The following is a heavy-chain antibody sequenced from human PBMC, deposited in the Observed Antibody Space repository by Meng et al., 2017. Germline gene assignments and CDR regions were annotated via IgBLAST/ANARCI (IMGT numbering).Heavy chain of an antibody. CDR2: IIPIFGTA. J-gene: IGHJ4*02. Sequence: SVTVSCKASGYTFTSYDFNWVRQATAQGLEWTGGIIPIFGTANYAQKFQGRVTITTDESTSTAYMELSSLRSEDTAVYHCARGGYYDSSGYFVVAYYFDYWGQGTLVTVSS. D-gene: IGHD3-22*01. V-gene: IGHV1-69*05. CDR1: GYTFTSYD. CDR3: ARGGYYDSSGYFVVAYYFDY.